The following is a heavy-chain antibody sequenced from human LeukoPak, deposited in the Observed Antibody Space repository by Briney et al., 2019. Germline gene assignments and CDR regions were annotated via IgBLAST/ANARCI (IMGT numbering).Heavy chain of an antibody. CDR3: AKDSGSGWYLGYYFDY. V-gene: IGHV3-30*18. CDR1: GFTFSSYG. Sequence: PGGSLRLSCAASGFTFSSYGMHWVRQAPGKGLEWVAVISYDGSNKYYADSVKGRFTISRDNSKSTLYLQMNSLRAEDTAVYYCAKDSGSGWYLGYYFDYWGQGTLVTVSS. J-gene: IGHJ4*02. D-gene: IGHD6-19*01. CDR2: ISYDGSNK.